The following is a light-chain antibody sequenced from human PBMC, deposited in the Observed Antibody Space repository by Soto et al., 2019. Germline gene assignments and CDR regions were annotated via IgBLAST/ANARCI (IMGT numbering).Light chain of an antibody. CDR2: GAS. V-gene: IGKV3-20*01. J-gene: IGKJ3*01. CDR3: QQYGSSPIT. CDR1: QSVSSSY. Sequence: EIVLTQSPGTLSLSPGERATLSCRASQSVSSSYLAWYQQKPGQAPRLLIYGASSRATGIPDRFSGSGSVTSFTVTITRLEPEDFAVYYCQQYGSSPITFGPGTKVDIK.